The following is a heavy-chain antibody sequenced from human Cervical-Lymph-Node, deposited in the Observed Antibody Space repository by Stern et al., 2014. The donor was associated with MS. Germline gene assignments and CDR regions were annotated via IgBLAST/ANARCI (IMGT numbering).Heavy chain of an antibody. V-gene: IGHV1-46*01. CDR1: GYTFTSYY. CDR3: AGGHTFDY. CDR2: ISPSGGRT. J-gene: IGHJ4*02. Sequence: QVQLVQSGAEVKKPGASVKVSCKASGYTFTSYYMHWVRKAPGQGLAWMEIISPSGGRTSYAQKFQDKITMTRETSTSTVYMELSSLRSDDTAVYYCAGGHTFDYWGQGTLVTVSS.